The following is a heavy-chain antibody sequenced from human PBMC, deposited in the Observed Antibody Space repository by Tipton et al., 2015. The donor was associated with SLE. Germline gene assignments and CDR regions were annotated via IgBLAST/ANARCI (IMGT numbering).Heavy chain of an antibody. CDR2: ITWDGGST. CDR3: AKDLEILGYYYYGFDV. J-gene: IGHJ6*02. CDR1: GFTFHDSN. V-gene: IGHV3-43*01. Sequence: SLRLSCAASGFTFHDSNMHWVRQAPGKGLEWVSLITWDGGSTHYADSVKGRFTVSRDNSKNSLYLQMNSLRTEDTGLYYCAKDLEILGYYYYGFDVWGRGTTVTVSS. D-gene: IGHD1-7*01.